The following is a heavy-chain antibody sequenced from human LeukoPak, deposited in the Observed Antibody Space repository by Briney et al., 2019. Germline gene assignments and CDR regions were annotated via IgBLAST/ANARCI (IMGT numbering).Heavy chain of an antibody. CDR2: ISNSGSTK. D-gene: IGHD3-16*02. CDR1: GFTFSSYE. CDR3: ARATFGGFIDY. Sequence: GGSLRLSCAASGFTFSSYEMNWVRQAPGKGLEWVSYISNSGSTKYYADSVKGRFTISRDNAKNSLYLLMNSLRAEDTAIYYCARATFGGFIDYWGQGTLVTVSS. J-gene: IGHJ4*02. V-gene: IGHV3-48*03.